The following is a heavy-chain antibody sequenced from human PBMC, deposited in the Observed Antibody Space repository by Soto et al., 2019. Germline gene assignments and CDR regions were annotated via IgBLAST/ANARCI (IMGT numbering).Heavy chain of an antibody. D-gene: IGHD5-12*01. CDR2: ISAYNGNT. CDR3: ARVLGDGEFYSGYEPIFDY. J-gene: IGHJ4*02. Sequence: QVQLVQSGAEVKKPGASVKVSCKASGYTFTSYGISWVRQAPGQGLEWMGRISAYNGNTNYAQKLQGRVTMTTDTSTSTAYMELRSLRSDDTAVYYCARVLGDGEFYSGYEPIFDYWGQGTLVTVSS. V-gene: IGHV1-18*01. CDR1: GYTFTSYG.